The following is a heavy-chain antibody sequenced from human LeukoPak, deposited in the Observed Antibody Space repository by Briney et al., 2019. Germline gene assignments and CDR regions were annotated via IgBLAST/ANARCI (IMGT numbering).Heavy chain of an antibody. V-gene: IGHV3-74*01. CDR2: INTDGSST. CDR1: GFTFSRFW. Sequence: GGSLRLSCAASGFTFSRFWMHWVRQAPGKGLVWVSRINTDGSSTGYADSVKGRFSISRDNAKNRLYLQMNSLRAEDTAVYYCAPYSSSWLAFDCWGQGTQVTVSS. CDR3: APYSSSWLAFDC. D-gene: IGHD2-2*01. J-gene: IGHJ4*02.